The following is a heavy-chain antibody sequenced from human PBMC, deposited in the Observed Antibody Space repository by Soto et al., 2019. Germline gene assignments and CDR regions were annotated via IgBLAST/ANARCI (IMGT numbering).Heavy chain of an antibody. CDR1: GGTFSNYA. V-gene: IGHV1-69*12. J-gene: IGHJ1*01. D-gene: IGHD3-10*01. Sequence: QVQLVQSGAEVKKPGSSVKVSCKASGGTFSNYAINWVRQAPGQGLEWMGGIIPIFGTTNYAHNFQGRVKITEEEFADPACIELSSLSSEDTAVNFCARAYGDALYKWFAYWGKGTLVTVSS. CDR3: ARAYGDALYKWFAY. CDR2: IIPIFGTT.